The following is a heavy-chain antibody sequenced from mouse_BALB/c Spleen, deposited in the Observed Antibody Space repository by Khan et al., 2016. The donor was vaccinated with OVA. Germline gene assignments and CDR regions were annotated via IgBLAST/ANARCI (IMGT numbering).Heavy chain of an antibody. V-gene: IGHV3-2*02. J-gene: IGHJ4*01. CDR2: ITSSGST. D-gene: IGHD2-3*01. CDR1: GYSITSDYA. Sequence: QLKESGPGLVKPSQSLSLTCTVTGYSITSDYAWNWIRQFPGNKLEWMGYITSSGSTNYNPALKSRISITRDTSTNQFFLQLNFVTTEDTATYYCARDGYRYNYAMDYWGQGTSVTVSS. CDR3: ARDGYRYNYAMDY.